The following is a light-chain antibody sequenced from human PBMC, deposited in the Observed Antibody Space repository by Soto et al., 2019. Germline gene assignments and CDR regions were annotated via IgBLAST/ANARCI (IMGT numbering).Light chain of an antibody. V-gene: IGKV1-5*01. CDR2: DAS. CDR3: QHYNSYSEA. Sequence: DIQLTQSPSTLSASVGDTVNVTCRASQSVSGWLAWYQQKPGEAPKLLIYDASALPRGVPSRFSGSGSGTKFTLTIASLQPDDFTTYYCQHYNSYSEAFGQGTKVDIK. CDR1: QSVSGW. J-gene: IGKJ1*01.